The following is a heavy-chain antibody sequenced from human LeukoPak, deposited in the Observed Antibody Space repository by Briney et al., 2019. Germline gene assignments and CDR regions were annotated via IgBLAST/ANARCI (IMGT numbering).Heavy chain of an antibody. CDR2: IRNKANRDTT. D-gene: IGHD5/OR15-5a*01. V-gene: IGHV3-72*01. CDR3: APLGVSDNYHYMDV. J-gene: IGHJ6*03. CDR1: GLTFSDHE. Sequence: GGSLRLSCAVSGLTFSDHEVDWVRQAPGKGLEWVGRIRNKANRDTTEYAASVKGRFTISRDDSKNSLYLQMNSLKTEDTAVYFCAPLGVSDNYHYMDVWGKGTMVTVSS.